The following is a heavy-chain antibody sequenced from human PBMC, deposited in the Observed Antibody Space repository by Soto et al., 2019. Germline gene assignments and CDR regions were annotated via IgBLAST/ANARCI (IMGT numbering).Heavy chain of an antibody. J-gene: IGHJ4*02. Sequence: QVQLVESGGDVVQPGRSLRLSCAASGFTFSSYGMHWVRQAPGKGLEWVAVISYDGSVKYYADSVKGRSTISRDNSKNTLYLQMNSLRAEDTAVYYCAGEVASGYWGQGTLVTVSS. CDR3: AGEVASGY. CDR1: GFTFSSYG. D-gene: IGHD2-21*01. V-gene: IGHV3-30*03. CDR2: ISYDGSVK.